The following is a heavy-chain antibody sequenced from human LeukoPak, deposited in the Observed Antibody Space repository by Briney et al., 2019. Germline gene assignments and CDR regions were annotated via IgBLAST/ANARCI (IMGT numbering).Heavy chain of an antibody. Sequence: GGSLRLSCAASGFTVSSDYMSWVRQAPGKGLEWVSVIYSGGSAFYADPVKGRFTISRDNSKNTLHLQMNSLRVEDTAIYYCARGTIARLGPFDCWGQGTLVIVSS. D-gene: IGHD6-6*01. J-gene: IGHJ4*02. CDR2: IYSGGSA. V-gene: IGHV3-53*01. CDR3: ARGTIARLGPFDC. CDR1: GFTVSSDY.